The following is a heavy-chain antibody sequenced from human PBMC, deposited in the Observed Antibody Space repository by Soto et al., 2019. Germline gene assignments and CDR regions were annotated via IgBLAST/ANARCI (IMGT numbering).Heavy chain of an antibody. CDR2: ISYDGSNK. CDR1: GFTFSSYA. J-gene: IGHJ6*02. D-gene: IGHD7-27*01. V-gene: IGHV3-30-3*01. Sequence: QVQLVESGGGVVQPGRSLRLSCAASGFTFSSYAMHWVRQAPGKGLEWVAVISYDGSNKYYADSVKGRFTISRDNSKNTLYLQMNRLRAEDTAVYYCARDRGNPGYYYYGMDVWGQGTTVTVSS. CDR3: ARDRGNPGYYYYGMDV.